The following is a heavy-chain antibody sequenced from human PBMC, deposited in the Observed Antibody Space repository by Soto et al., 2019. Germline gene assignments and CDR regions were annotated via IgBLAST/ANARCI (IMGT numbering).Heavy chain of an antibody. CDR3: ARVSSSSWYFDY. V-gene: IGHV1-18*04. J-gene: IGHJ4*02. CDR2: ISAYNGNT. Sequence: GASVKFSCKASGYSFTSYGISWVRQAPGQGLEWMGWISAYNGNTNYAQKLRGRVTMTTDTSTSTAYMELRSLRSDDTAVYYCARVSSSSWYFDYWGQGTLVTVSS. CDR1: GYSFTSYG. D-gene: IGHD6-13*01.